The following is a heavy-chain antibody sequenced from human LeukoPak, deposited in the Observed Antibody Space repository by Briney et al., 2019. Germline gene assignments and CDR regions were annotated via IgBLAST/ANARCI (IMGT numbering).Heavy chain of an antibody. Sequence: SETLSLTCAVYGGSFNSYYWSWIRQPPGKGLEWIGEINDSGGINYNPSLKSRVTISVDTPKNQFSLKLSSVTAADTAVYYCARGPRGANTSSWYLLGFDDWGQGTLVTVSS. D-gene: IGHD6-13*01. CDR2: INDSGGI. CDR3: ARGPRGANTSSWYLLGFDD. CDR1: GGSFNSYY. V-gene: IGHV4-34*01. J-gene: IGHJ4*02.